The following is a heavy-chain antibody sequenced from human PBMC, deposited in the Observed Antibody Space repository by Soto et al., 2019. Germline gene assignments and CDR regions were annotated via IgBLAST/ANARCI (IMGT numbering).Heavy chain of an antibody. J-gene: IGHJ3*01. CDR3: ARRSIVATEAFDV. CDR1: EGTFSSYA. V-gene: IGHV1-69*12. CDR2: IIPIFGTA. D-gene: IGHD5-12*01. Sequence: QVQLVQSGAEVKKPGSSVKVSCKASEGTFSSYAISWVRQAPGQGLEWMGGIIPIFGTANYAQKFQGRVTVTADESTSTGYMKMSSLRSDDLDVYYCARRSIVATEAFDVWGQGTMVTVSS.